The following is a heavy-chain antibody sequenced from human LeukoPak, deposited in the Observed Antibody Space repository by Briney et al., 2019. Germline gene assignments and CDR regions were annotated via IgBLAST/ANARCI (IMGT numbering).Heavy chain of an antibody. CDR1: GHTFNSYD. CDR2: MNPHSGNT. Sequence: ASVKVSCKTSGHTFNSYDINWVRQTTGQGLEWMGWMNPHSGNTDYAQKLQGRVTITRNTSISTVYMELTSLRYEDTAVYYCASHLAATVEDAFDIWGQGTMVTVSS. V-gene: IGHV1-8*01. J-gene: IGHJ3*02. CDR3: ASHLAATVEDAFDI. D-gene: IGHD2-15*01.